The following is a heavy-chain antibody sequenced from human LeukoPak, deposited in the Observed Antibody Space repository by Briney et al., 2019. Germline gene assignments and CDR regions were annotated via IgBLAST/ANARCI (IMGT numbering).Heavy chain of an antibody. Sequence: SETLSLTCTVSGGSISSSSYYWGWIRQPPGKGLEWIGTIYYSGSTYYNPSLKSRVNISVDTSKNQFSLKLSSVTAADTAVYYCARGAAMVLRKGPYWYFYLWGRGTLVTVSS. J-gene: IGHJ2*01. V-gene: IGHV4-39*01. CDR3: ARGAAMVLRKGPYWYFYL. CDR1: GGSISSSSYY. CDR2: IYYSGST. D-gene: IGHD5-18*01.